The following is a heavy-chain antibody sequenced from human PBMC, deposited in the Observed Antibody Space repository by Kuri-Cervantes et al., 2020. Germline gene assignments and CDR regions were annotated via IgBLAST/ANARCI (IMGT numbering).Heavy chain of an antibody. CDR1: GFTFSSYG. Sequence: GESLKISCAASGFTFSSYGMHWVRQAPGKGLEWVAVIWYDGSNKYYADSVKGRFTISRDNSKNTLYLQMNCLRVEDTAVYYCARDYYGSGNLAGMDVWGQGTTVTVSS. CDR3: ARDYYGSGNLAGMDV. CDR2: IWYDGSNK. D-gene: IGHD3-10*01. V-gene: IGHV3-33*01. J-gene: IGHJ6*02.